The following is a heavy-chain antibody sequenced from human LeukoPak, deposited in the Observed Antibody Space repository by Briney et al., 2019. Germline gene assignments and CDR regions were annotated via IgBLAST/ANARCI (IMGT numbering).Heavy chain of an antibody. CDR2: ISSSSSYI. CDR1: GFTFSSYS. Sequence: GGSLRLSCAASGFTFSSYSMNWVRQAPGKGLEWVSSISSSSSYIYYADSVKGRFTISRDNAKNSLYLQMNSLRAEDTAVYYCARDRDTFTSFDYWGQGTLVTVSS. D-gene: IGHD2-2*02. J-gene: IGHJ4*02. CDR3: ARDRDTFTSFDY. V-gene: IGHV3-21*01.